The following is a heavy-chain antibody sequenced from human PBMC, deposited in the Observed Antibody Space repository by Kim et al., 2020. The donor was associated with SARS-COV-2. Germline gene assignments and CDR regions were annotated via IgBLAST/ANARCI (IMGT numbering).Heavy chain of an antibody. Sequence: GGSLRLSCAASGFTFSSYAMHWVRQAPGKGLEWVAVISYDGSNKYYADSVKGRFTISRDNSKNTLYLQMNSLRAEDTAVYYCARDVTSSPGGMDVWGQGT. CDR2: ISYDGSNK. CDR1: GFTFSSYA. V-gene: IGHV3-30-3*01. J-gene: IGHJ6*02. D-gene: IGHD6-19*01. CDR3: ARDVTSSPGGMDV.